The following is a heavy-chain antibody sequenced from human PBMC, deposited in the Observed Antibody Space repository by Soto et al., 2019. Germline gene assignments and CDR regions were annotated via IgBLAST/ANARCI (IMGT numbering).Heavy chain of an antibody. CDR1: GFTFSSYS. D-gene: IGHD3-22*01. CDR3: ARWRDYYDSSGYYWLDY. Sequence: GGSLRLSCAASGFTFSSYSMNWVRQAPGKGLEWVSSISSSSSYIYYADSVKGRFTISRDNAKNSLYLQMNSLRAEDTAVYYCARWRDYYDSSGYYWLDYWGQGTLVTVSS. V-gene: IGHV3-21*01. J-gene: IGHJ4*02. CDR2: ISSSSSYI.